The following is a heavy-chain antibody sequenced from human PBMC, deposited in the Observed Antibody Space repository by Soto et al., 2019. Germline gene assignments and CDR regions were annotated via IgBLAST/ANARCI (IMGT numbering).Heavy chain of an antibody. D-gene: IGHD1-1*01. CDR3: AKAASYNHYGGMDV. V-gene: IGHV3-9*01. CDR1: GFSFDDYA. CDR2: ISWNSGSI. Sequence: EVQLVESGGGLVQPGRSLRLSCAASGFSFDDYAMHWVRQAPGKGLEWVSRISWNSGSIGYADSVKGRFTISRDNAKNSLYMQMNSLRAEDTALYYCAKAASYNHYGGMDVWGQGTTVTVSS. J-gene: IGHJ6*02.